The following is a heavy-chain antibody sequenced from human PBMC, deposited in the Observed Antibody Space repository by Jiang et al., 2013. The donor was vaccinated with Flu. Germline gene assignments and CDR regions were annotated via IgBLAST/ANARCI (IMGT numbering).Heavy chain of an antibody. CDR3: ARRSDYYSHAMDV. J-gene: IGHJ6*02. Sequence: QTLSLTCVISGDSVSSNSAAWEWIRQSPSRGLEWLGRTHYKSKWYNDYAVSVKSRIIIKADTSKNQFSLHLNSVTPEDSAVYYCARRSDYYSHAMDVWGQGTTVTVSS. CDR2: THYKSKWYN. V-gene: IGHV6-1*01. CDR1: GDSVSSNSAA.